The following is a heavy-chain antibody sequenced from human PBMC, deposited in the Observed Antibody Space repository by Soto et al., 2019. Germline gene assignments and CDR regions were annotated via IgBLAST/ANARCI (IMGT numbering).Heavy chain of an antibody. V-gene: IGHV3-21*01. D-gene: IGHD2-21*01. CDR3: ARPCGHYCCYYCMDV. J-gene: IGHJ6*03. Sequence: EVQLVESGGGLVKPGGSLRLSCAASGFTFSSYSMNWVHQAPGKGLEWVSSISSSSSYIYYADSVKGRFTISRDNAKNPLYLKMTSLRAEDTAGDYCARPCGHYCCYYCMDVWGKGTTVTVSS. CDR1: GFTFSSYS. CDR2: ISSSSSYI.